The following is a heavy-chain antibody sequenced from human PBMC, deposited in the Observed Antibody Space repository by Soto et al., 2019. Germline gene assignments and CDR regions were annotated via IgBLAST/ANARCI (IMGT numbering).Heavy chain of an antibody. CDR3: ARGLITLDV. Sequence: EEQLVESGGDFVQPGRSLRLSCTPSGFTFDDDAINWFRQAPGKRLEWVGFIRAKKYGGTSQYAASVKGRFTISRDDSKNVASLEMNSLKIDDTALYFCARGLITLDVWGKGTTVIVSS. V-gene: IGHV3-49*03. CDR1: GFTFDDDA. D-gene: IGHD2-21*01. CDR2: IRAKKYGGTS. J-gene: IGHJ6*04.